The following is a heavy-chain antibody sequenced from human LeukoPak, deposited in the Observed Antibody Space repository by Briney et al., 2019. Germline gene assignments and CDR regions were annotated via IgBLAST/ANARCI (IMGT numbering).Heavy chain of an antibody. CDR1: GFTFSSYG. D-gene: IGHD4-17*01. J-gene: IGHJ4*02. CDR3: AKGFDYGDYLDY. V-gene: IGHV3-30*18. Sequence: GGSLRLSCAASGFTFSSYGMHWVRQAPGKGLEWVAVISYDGSNKYYADSVKGRFTISRDNSKNTLYLQMNSLRAEDTAVYYCAKGFDYGDYLDYWGQGTPVTVSS. CDR2: ISYDGSNK.